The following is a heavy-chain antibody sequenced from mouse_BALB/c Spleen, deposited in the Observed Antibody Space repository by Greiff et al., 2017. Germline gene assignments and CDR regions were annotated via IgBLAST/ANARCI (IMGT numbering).Heavy chain of an antibody. CDR3: ARRDYGHYAMDY. D-gene: IGHD1-1*01. J-gene: IGHJ4*01. CDR2: ISYSGST. CDR1: GYSITSDYA. V-gene: IGHV3-2*02. Sequence: EVQLQQSGPGLVKPSQSLSLTCTVTGYSITSDYAWNWIRQFPGNKLEWMGYISYSGSTSYNPSLKSRISITRDTSKNQFFLQLNSVTTEDTATYYCARRDYGHYAMDYWGQGTSVTVSS.